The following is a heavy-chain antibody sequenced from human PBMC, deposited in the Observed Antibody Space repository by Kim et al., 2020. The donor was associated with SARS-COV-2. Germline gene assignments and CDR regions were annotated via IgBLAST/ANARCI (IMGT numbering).Heavy chain of an antibody. V-gene: IGHV3-33*05. CDR1: GFTFGNSG. J-gene: IGHJ6*02. CDR3: ARQNVMWAPRWRNYFYGMDV. D-gene: IGHD1-26*01. CDR2: ILHDKTNE. Sequence: GGSLRLSCAASGFTFGNSGMYWVRQAPGKGLEWVAVILHDKTNEYYVDSVKGRFTISRDNTMSTLFLQMNSLRAEDTAVYYCARQNVMWAPRWRNYFYGMDVWGQGNTVTVS.